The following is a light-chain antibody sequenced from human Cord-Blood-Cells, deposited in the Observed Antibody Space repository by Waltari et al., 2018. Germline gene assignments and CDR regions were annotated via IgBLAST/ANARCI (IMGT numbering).Light chain of an antibody. CDR1: QSVSSY. CDR2: DAS. V-gene: IGKV3-11*01. CDR3: QQRSNWPLT. J-gene: IGKJ4*01. Sequence: EIVLTQSPATLSLSPGERATLSCRASQSVSSYLAWYQPKPGQAPRPLIYDASNRATGIPARFSGSGSGTDFTLTISSLEPEDFAVYYCQQRSNWPLTFGGGTKVEIK.